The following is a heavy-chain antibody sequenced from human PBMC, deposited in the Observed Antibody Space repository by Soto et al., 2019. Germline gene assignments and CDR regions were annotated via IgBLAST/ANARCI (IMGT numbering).Heavy chain of an antibody. CDR3: ARHQRRAERVSDIEY. Sequence: GESLKIACEGSGYNFPYFWITWVRQMPGKGLEWRGTIDPSDSYTDYSPSFQGHVTLSADKSRSTAYLQWSSLKASDTAMYYCARHQRRAERVSDIEYWGQGNPVTVYS. V-gene: IGHV5-10-1*01. CDR1: GYNFPYFW. J-gene: IGHJ4*02. CDR2: IDPSDSYT. D-gene: IGHD1-1*01.